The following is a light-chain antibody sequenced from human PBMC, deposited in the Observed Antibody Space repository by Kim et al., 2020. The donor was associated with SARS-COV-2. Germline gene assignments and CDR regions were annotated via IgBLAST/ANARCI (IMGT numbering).Light chain of an antibody. CDR1: NLRSYY. V-gene: IGLV3-19*01. J-gene: IGLJ1*01. Sequence: SSELTQDPAVSVALGQTVKITCQGDNLRSYYASWYQQKPGQAPILVIYGRNNRPSGIPDRFSGSSSVNTASLTITGAQAEDEADYYCNSRDSTGKRWVFGTGTKVTVL. CDR2: GRN. CDR3: NSRDSTGKRWV.